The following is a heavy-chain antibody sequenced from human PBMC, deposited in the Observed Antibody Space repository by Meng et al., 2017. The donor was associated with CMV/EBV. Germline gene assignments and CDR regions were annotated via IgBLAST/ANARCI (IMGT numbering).Heavy chain of an antibody. CDR2: IDYSGST. Sequence: SETLSLTCTVSGGSISSYYWSWIRQPPGKGLEWIGYIDYSGSTNYTPSLKSRVTISVDTSKNQFSLKLSSVTAADTAVYYCARLGGVTIFGVVIPNWFDPWGQGTLVTVSS. CDR3: ARLGGVTIFGVVIPNWFDP. V-gene: IGHV4-59*01. CDR1: GGSISSYY. D-gene: IGHD3-3*01. J-gene: IGHJ5*02.